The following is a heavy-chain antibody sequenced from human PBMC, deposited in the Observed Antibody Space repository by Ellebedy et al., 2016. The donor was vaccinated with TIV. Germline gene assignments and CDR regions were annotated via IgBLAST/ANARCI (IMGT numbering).Heavy chain of an antibody. CDR1: GFIFSDNW. V-gene: IGHV3-74*01. CDR3: ALLSGRAVTTYGY. Sequence: GESLKISCTVSGFIFSDNWISWVRRAPGKGLVWVSRFNSDGSSTTYADSVKGRFTISRDNAKNSLYLRMNSLRPEDTAFYYCALLSGRAVTTYGYWGQGTLVTVSS. D-gene: IGHD4-11*01. J-gene: IGHJ4*02. CDR2: FNSDGSST.